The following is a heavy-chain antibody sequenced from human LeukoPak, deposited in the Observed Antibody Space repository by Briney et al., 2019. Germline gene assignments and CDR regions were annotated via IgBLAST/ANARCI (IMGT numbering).Heavy chain of an antibody. D-gene: IGHD1-1*01. CDR2: ISTKTGNP. V-gene: IGHV7-4-1*02. CDR3: VTATGY. Sequence: GQGLEWLGWISTKTGNPRYAQAFTGHFVFSLDTSVTSAYLQITSLKADDTAVYYCVTATGYWGQGTQVTVSS. J-gene: IGHJ4*02.